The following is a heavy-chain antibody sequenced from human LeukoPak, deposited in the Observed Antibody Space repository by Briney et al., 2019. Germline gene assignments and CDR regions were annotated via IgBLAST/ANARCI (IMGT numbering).Heavy chain of an antibody. D-gene: IGHD3-22*01. CDR2: IGTAGDT. CDR3: ARAGYDSSGYYYGFDY. CDR1: GFTFSRCA. Sequence: PGGSLRLSCSASGFTFSRCAMHWVRQATGKGLEWVSAIGTAGDTYYPGSVKGRFTISRENAKNSLYLQMNSLRAGDTAVYYCARAGYDSSGYYYGFDYWGQGTLVTVSS. J-gene: IGHJ4*02. V-gene: IGHV3-13*04.